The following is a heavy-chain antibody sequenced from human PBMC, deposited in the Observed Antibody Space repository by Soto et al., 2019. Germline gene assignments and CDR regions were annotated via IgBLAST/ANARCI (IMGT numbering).Heavy chain of an antibody. Sequence: SETLSLTCTVSGGSITSSSYYWGWIRQPPGKGLEWIGSIYYSGSTYYNPSLKSRVTISVDTSKNQFSLKLSSVTATDTAVYYCATQEVGGSYVYTFDPWGQGTLVTVSS. V-gene: IGHV4-39*01. J-gene: IGHJ5*02. D-gene: IGHD1-26*01. CDR1: GGSITSSSYY. CDR2: IYYSGST. CDR3: ATQEVGGSYVYTFDP.